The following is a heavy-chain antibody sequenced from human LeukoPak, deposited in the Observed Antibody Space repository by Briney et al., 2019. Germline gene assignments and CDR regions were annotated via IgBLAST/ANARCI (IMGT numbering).Heavy chain of an antibody. CDR3: ARDDRDGYNYFAY. V-gene: IGHV3-7*04. CDR2: IKEDGSEK. CDR1: GFTFSPYW. J-gene: IGHJ4*02. D-gene: IGHD5-24*01. Sequence: PGGSLGLSCAASGFTFSPYWMTWVRQAPGKGLEWVANIKEDGSEKYYVDSVKGRFTVSRDNAKNSLYLQMNSLRAEDSAVYYCARDDRDGYNYFAYWGQGTLVTVSS.